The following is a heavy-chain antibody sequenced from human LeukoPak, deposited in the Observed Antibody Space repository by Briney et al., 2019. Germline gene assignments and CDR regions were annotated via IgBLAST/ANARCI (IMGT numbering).Heavy chain of an antibody. V-gene: IGHV1-46*01. Sequence: ASVKVSCKAYGYTFTSYGISWVRQAPGQGLEWMGIMNPSTGSTTYAQKFQGRVTMTRDTSTNTVYMELSSLTSEDTAVYYCARGVAAAGRRFDYWGQGTLVTVSS. D-gene: IGHD6-13*01. CDR3: ARGVAAAGRRFDY. J-gene: IGHJ4*02. CDR2: MNPSTGST. CDR1: GYTFTSYG.